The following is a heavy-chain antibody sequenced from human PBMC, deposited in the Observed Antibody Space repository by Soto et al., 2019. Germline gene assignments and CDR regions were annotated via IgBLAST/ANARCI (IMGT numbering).Heavy chain of an antibody. D-gene: IGHD2-2*01. J-gene: IGHJ6*03. CDR1: GFTFSNAW. Sequence: EVQLVESGGGLVKPGGSLRLSCAASGFTFSNAWMSWVRQAPGKGLEWVGRIKSKTDGGTTDYAAPVKGRFTISRDDSKNTLYLQMNSLKTEDTAVYYCTTDQYGRDYYYYYMDVWGKGTTVTVSS. CDR3: TTDQYGRDYYYYYMDV. CDR2: IKSKTDGGTT. V-gene: IGHV3-15*01.